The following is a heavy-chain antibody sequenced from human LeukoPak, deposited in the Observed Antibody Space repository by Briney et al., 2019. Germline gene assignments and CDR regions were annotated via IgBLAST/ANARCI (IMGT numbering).Heavy chain of an antibody. CDR2: ISSSAAYI. Sequence: GGSLRLSCAASGFPFSGYSLHWVRQAPGKGLEWVSSISSSAAYIAYADSVKGRFTISGDNAKDSLYLQMNNLRAEDTAVYYCAREGKDLRLGYYISAVDVWGQGTTVSVSS. CDR1: GFPFSGYS. J-gene: IGHJ6*02. D-gene: IGHD2-15*01. CDR3: AREGKDLRLGYYISAVDV. V-gene: IGHV3-21*01.